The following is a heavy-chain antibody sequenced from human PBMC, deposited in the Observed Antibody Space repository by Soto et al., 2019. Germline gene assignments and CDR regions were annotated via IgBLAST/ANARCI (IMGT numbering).Heavy chain of an antibody. J-gene: IGHJ5*02. CDR3: AILLGYCSSTSCPSTWFDP. Sequence: ASVKVSCKASGYTFTSYGINWVRQATGQGLEWMGWMNPNSGNTGYAQKFQGRVTLTRNTSVSTAYMQLSSLRSEGTAVYYCAILLGYCSSTSCPSTWFDPWGQGTLVTVSS. D-gene: IGHD2-2*01. CDR2: MNPNSGNT. V-gene: IGHV1-8*01. CDR1: GYTFTSYG.